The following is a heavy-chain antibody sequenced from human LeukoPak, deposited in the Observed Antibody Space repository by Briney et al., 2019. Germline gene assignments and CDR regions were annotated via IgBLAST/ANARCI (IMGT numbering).Heavy chain of an antibody. CDR2: IKQDGSEK. J-gene: IGHJ6*03. D-gene: IGHD3-3*01. V-gene: IGHV3-7*01. Sequence: GGSLRLSCAASGFTFSSYWMSWVRQAPGKGLEWVANIKQDGSEKYYVDSVKGRFNISRDNAKNSLFLQMNSLRAEDTAMYYCARDGSVFWSGYYYMDVWGKGTTVTVSS. CDR3: ARDGSVFWSGYYYMDV. CDR1: GFTFSSYW.